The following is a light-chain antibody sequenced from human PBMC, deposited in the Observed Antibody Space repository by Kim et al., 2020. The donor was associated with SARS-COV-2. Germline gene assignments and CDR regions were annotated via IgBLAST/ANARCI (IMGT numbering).Light chain of an antibody. CDR3: QQYGSSPPDT. Sequence: SAGERAILSCRASQSVTNRYLAWYQQKPGQAPRLLIHGASSRATGIPDRFSGSGSGTDFTLTISRLEPEDFAVYYCQQYGSSPPDTFGQGTKLEIK. V-gene: IGKV3-20*01. CDR1: QSVTNRY. J-gene: IGKJ2*01. CDR2: GAS.